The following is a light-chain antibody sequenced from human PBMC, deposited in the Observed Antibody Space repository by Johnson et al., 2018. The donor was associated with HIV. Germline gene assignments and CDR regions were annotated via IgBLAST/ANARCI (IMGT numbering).Light chain of an antibody. CDR3: ETWDSSLSGV. CDR1: SSNIGNNY. Sequence: QSVLTQPPSVSAAPRQKVTISCSGSSSNIGNNYVSWYQQLPGTAPKLLIYENNKRPSGIPDRFSGSKSGTSATLAITGLKTGDEADYYCETWDSSLSGVFGTGTTVTVL. V-gene: IGLV1-51*02. J-gene: IGLJ1*01. CDR2: ENN.